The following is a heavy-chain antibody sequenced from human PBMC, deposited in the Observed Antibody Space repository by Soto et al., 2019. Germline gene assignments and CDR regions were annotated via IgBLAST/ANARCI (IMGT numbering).Heavy chain of an antibody. CDR2: INHSGST. CDR3: ARAGGSDYCSSTSCQNWFDP. CDR1: GGSFSGYY. Sequence: QVQLQQWGAGLLKPSETLSLTCAVYGGSFSGYYWSWIRQPPGKGLEWIGEINHSGSTNYNPSLKSRVTISVDTSKNQFSLKLSYVTAADTAVYYCARAGGSDYCSSTSCQNWFDPWGQGTLVTVSS. D-gene: IGHD2-2*01. V-gene: IGHV4-34*01. J-gene: IGHJ5*02.